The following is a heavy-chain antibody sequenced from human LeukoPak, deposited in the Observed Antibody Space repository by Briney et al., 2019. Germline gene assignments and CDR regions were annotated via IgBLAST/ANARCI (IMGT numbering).Heavy chain of an antibody. J-gene: IGHJ4*02. CDR3: ARGRRRGYSNGLYY. CDR1: GGSISSYY. D-gene: IGHD5-18*01. CDR2: IYSSGST. V-gene: IGHV4-4*07. Sequence: SETLSLTCTVPGGSISSYYWSWIRQSGGKGLEWIGRIYSSGSTVYNPSLNSRLTMSIDTSKNQFSLTLKSVTATDTAVYYCARGRRRGYSNGLYYWGQGTLVTVSS.